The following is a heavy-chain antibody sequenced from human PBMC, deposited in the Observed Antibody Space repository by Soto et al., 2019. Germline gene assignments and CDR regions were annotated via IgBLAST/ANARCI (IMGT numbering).Heavy chain of an antibody. CDR1: GFTFSSYG. J-gene: IGHJ6*02. CDR2: ISYDGSNK. CDR3: AKGVARLNYYYYGMDV. D-gene: IGHD5-12*01. Sequence: GGSLRLSCAASGFTFSSYGMHWVRQAPGKGLEWVAVISYDGSNKYYADSVKGRFTVSRDNSKNTLYLQMNSLRAEDTAVYYCAKGVARLNYYYYGMDVWGQGTTVTVSS. V-gene: IGHV3-30*18.